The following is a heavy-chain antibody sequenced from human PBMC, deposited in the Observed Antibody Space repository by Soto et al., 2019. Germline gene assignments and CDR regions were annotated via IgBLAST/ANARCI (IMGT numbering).Heavy chain of an antibody. J-gene: IGHJ4*02. D-gene: IGHD3-10*01. CDR2: IYYSGST. Sequence: PSETLSLTCTVSGVSISSGGYYWSWIRQHPGKGLEWIGYIYYSGSTYYNPSLKSRVTISVDTSKNQFSLKLSSVTAADTAVYYCEIVVANSVPFEYWGQGTLVTVSS. CDR3: EIVVANSVPFEY. CDR1: GVSISSGGYY. V-gene: IGHV4-31*03.